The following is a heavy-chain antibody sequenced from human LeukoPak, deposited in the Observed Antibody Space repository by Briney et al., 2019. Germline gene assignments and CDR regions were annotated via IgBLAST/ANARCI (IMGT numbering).Heavy chain of an antibody. CDR2: IYYSGIT. J-gene: IGHJ5*02. CDR1: AGSIGGGGSY. D-gene: IGHD3-9*01. CDR3: ARADVDNWFDP. Sequence: SETLSLTCTVSAGSIGGGGSYWSWIRQSPGKGLEWVGYIYYSGITYYNPSLQSRVTISIDTSKNQFSLKLTSVTAADTAVYYCARADVDNWFDPWGQGTLVTVSS. V-gene: IGHV4-31*03.